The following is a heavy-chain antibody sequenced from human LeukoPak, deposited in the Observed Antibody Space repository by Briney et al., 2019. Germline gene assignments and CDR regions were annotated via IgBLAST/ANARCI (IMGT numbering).Heavy chain of an antibody. J-gene: IGHJ4*02. CDR2: ISSSGSTI. Sequence: PGGSLRLSCAASGFTFSSYEMNWVRQAPGKGLEWVSYISSSGSTIYYADSVKGRFTISRDNAKNSLYLQMNSLRAEDTAVYYCARDQQWLDGYWGQGTLVTVSS. CDR3: ARDQQWLDGY. D-gene: IGHD5-12*01. CDR1: GFTFSSYE. V-gene: IGHV3-48*03.